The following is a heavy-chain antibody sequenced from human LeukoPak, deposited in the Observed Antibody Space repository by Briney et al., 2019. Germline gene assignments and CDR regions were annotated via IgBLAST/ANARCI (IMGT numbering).Heavy chain of an antibody. D-gene: IGHD2-8*01. CDR3: ARDMLGHYNWFDP. Sequence: VASVKVSCKASGYTFTTYDINWVRQATGQGLEWMGWINPNSGGTNYAQKFQGRVTMTRDTSISTAYMELSRLRSDDTAVYYCARDMLGHYNWFDPWGQGTLVTVSS. CDR2: INPNSGGT. CDR1: GYTFTTYD. V-gene: IGHV1-2*02. J-gene: IGHJ5*02.